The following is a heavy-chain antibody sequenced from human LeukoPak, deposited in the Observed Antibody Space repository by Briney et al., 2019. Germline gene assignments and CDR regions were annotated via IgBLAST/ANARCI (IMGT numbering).Heavy chain of an antibody. J-gene: IGHJ4*02. D-gene: IGHD6-13*01. CDR2: IYYSGST. Sequence: SETLSLTCTVSGDSISTSNSYWGWIRQPPGKGLEWIGSIYYSGSTYYNPSLKSRVTISVDTSKNQFSLKLSSVTAADTAVYYCARSVGAAAGKRPARNFDYWGQGTLVTVSS. CDR3: ARSVGAAAGKRPARNFDY. CDR1: GDSISTSNSY. V-gene: IGHV4-39*07.